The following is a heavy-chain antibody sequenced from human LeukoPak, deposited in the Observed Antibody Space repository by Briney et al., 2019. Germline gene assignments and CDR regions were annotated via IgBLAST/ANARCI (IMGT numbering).Heavy chain of an antibody. CDR3: ASLYQLLPHDAFDI. Sequence: ASVKVSCKASGYTFTGYYMHWVRQAPGQGLEWMGWINPNSGGTNYAQKFQGWVTMTRDTSISTAYMELSRLRSDDTAVYYCASLYQLLPHDAFDIWGQGTMVTVSS. V-gene: IGHV1-2*04. J-gene: IGHJ3*02. D-gene: IGHD2-2*01. CDR1: GYTFTGYY. CDR2: INPNSGGT.